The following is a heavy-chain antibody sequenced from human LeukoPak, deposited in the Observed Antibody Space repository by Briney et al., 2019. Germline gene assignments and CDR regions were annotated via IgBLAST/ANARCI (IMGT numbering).Heavy chain of an antibody. Sequence: GGSLRLSCAASGFTFSSSAMSWVRQAPGKGLEWVSAISNNGGYTYYADSVQGRFTISRDNSKSTLCLQMNSLRAEDTAVYYCATDYSPKYYYGMDVWGQGTTVTVSS. CDR3: ATDYSPKYYYGMDV. J-gene: IGHJ6*02. CDR1: GFTFSSSA. CDR2: ISNNGGYT. D-gene: IGHD4-11*01. V-gene: IGHV3-23*01.